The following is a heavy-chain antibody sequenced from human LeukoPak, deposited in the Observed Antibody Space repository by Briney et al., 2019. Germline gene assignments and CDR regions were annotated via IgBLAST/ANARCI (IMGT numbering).Heavy chain of an antibody. D-gene: IGHD3-22*01. CDR1: GGSISSYY. V-gene: IGHV4-4*07. J-gene: IGHJ3*02. CDR2: IYTSGST. Sequence: PSETLSLTCTVSGGSISSYYGASIRQPAAKGLEWIRRIYTSGSTNYNPSLKSRVTMSVDTSKNQFSLKLSSVTAADTAVYYCARAYTYYYDSSGPDAFDIWGQGTMVTVSS. CDR3: ARAYTYYYDSSGPDAFDI.